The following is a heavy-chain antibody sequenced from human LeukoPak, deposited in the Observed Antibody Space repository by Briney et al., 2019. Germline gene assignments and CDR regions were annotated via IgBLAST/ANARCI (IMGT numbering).Heavy chain of an antibody. V-gene: IGHV3-64*02. CDR1: EFTLSNYA. CDR3: ARANNGDQRNNWFDP. D-gene: IGHD2-8*01. CDR2: ISRNGGST. Sequence: PGGSLRLSCAASEFTLSNYAIHWVRQAPGKGLEYVSGISRNGGSTYYADSVKGRFTISRDNSKNTLYLHMGSLRAEDMAVYYCARANNGDQRNNWFDPWGQGTPVIVSS. J-gene: IGHJ5*02.